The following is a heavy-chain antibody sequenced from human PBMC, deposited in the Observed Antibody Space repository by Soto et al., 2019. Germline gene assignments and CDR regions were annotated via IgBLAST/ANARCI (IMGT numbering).Heavy chain of an antibody. CDR2: IIPIFGTA. D-gene: IGHD3-10*01. Sequence: GASVKVSCKASGGTFSSYAISWVRQAPGQGLEWMGGIIPIFGTANYAQKFQGRVTITADESTSTAYMELSSLRSEDTAVYYCARDVSPRGHPLYYGMDVWGQGTTVTV. J-gene: IGHJ6*02. V-gene: IGHV1-69*13. CDR1: GGTFSSYA. CDR3: ARDVSPRGHPLYYGMDV.